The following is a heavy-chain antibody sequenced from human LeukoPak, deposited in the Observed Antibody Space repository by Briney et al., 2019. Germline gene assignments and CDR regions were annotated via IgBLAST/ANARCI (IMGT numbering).Heavy chain of an antibody. CDR3: ARDPGDPCYYDSSGSDAFDI. CDR1: GGTFSSYA. CDR2: IIPIFGTA. V-gene: IGHV1-69*01. Sequence: GASVKVSCKASGGTFSSYAISWVRQAPGQGLEWMGGIIPIFGTANYAQKFQGRVTITADESTSTAYMELSSLRSEDTAVYYCARDPGDPCYYDSSGSDAFDIWGQGTMVTVSS. J-gene: IGHJ3*02. D-gene: IGHD3-22*01.